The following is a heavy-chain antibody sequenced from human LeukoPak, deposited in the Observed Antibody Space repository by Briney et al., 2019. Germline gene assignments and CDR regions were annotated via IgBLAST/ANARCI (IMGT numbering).Heavy chain of an antibody. Sequence: GESLKISCKASGYIYSTYWIGCVRHMPGKGLEWMGTIYPGDSDTRYSPSFQGQVTISVDKSINTAYLQWRSLEASDTAIYYCARRSYYHYGLDLWGQGTTVTVSS. J-gene: IGHJ6*02. V-gene: IGHV5-51*01. CDR1: GYIYSTYW. CDR3: ARRSYYHYGLDL. CDR2: IYPGDSDT.